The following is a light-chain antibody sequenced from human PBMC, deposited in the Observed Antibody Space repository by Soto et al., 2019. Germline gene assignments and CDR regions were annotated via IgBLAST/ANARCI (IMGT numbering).Light chain of an antibody. CDR1: SSDLGSYNR. V-gene: IGLV2-18*02. CDR3: SSYTSSSTVV. CDR2: DVS. J-gene: IGLJ3*02. Sequence: QSVLTQPPSVSGSPGQSVTISCTGTSSDLGSYNRVSWYQQPPGTAPKLMIYDVSNRPSGVPDRFSGSKSGNTASLTISGLQAEDEADYYCSSYTSSSTVVFGGGSKLTVL.